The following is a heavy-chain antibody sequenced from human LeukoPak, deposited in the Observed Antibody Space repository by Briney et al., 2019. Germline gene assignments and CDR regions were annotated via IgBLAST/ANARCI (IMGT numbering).Heavy chain of an antibody. CDR2: VTAYNGDK. J-gene: IGHJ4*02. CDR1: GYTFSNSG. CDR3: TKDFDFILDY. V-gene: IGHV1-18*01. D-gene: IGHD3-3*01. Sequence: ASVKVSCKASGYTFSNSGVSCVRQAPGQGLEGVGWVTAYNGDKHYAQKFQDRVTLTTDTSTNTAYMELRSLSSEDTAVYYCTKDFDFILDYWGQGTLVTVSS.